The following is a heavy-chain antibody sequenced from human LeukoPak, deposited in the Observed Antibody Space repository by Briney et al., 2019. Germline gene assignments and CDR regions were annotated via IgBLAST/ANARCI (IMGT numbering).Heavy chain of an antibody. D-gene: IGHD5-24*01. CDR2: IKQEGSEK. J-gene: IGHJ4*02. V-gene: IGHV3-7*01. CDR1: GFTFSSYW. CDR3: ARGGGYKIDY. Sequence: PGGSLRLSCAASGFTFSSYWMSWLRPAPGRGLECVANIKQEGSEKYYVDSVKGRFTISRDNAKNSLYLQMNSLRAEDTAVYYCARGGGYKIDYWGQGTLVTVSS.